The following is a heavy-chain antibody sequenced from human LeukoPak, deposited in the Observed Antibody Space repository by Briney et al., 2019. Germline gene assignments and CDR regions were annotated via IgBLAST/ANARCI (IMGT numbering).Heavy chain of an antibody. Sequence: GGSLRLSCAASGFTFNSYGMNWVRQAPGKGLEWVSAISGSGITTYYADSVKGRFAISRDNSKNTLYLQLNSLRAEDTAVYYCAKDRLPRAFDYWGQGTLVTVSS. CDR2: ISGSGITT. D-gene: IGHD4-11*01. V-gene: IGHV3-23*01. CDR1: GFTFNSYG. CDR3: AKDRLPRAFDY. J-gene: IGHJ4*02.